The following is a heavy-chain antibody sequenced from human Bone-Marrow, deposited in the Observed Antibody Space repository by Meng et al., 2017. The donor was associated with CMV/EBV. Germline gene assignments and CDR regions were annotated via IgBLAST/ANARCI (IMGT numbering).Heavy chain of an antibody. J-gene: IGHJ5*02. CDR1: GYSFAGYY. CDR3: ARYSSSSWWFDP. V-gene: IGHV1-2*02. D-gene: IGHD6-6*01. CDR2: INPNSGDT. Sequence: CKASGYSFAGYYIHWVRQAPGQGLEWMGWINPNSGDTDYAQKFQGRVTMTRDTSISTAYMELSRLRSVDTAVYYCARYSSSSWWFDPWGQGTLVTVFS.